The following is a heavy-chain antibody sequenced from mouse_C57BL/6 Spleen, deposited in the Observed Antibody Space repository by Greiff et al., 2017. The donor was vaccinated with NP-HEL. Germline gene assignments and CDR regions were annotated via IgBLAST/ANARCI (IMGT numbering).Heavy chain of an antibody. V-gene: IGHV7-3*01. CDR3: ARYEGATVPYWYFDV. J-gene: IGHJ1*03. D-gene: IGHD1-1*01. CDR1: GFTFTDYY. CDR2: IGNKANGYTT. Sequence: EVKLVESGGGLVQPGGSLSLSCAASGFTFTDYYMSWVRQPPGKALEWLGFIGNKANGYTTEYSASVKGRFTISRDNSQSILYLQMNALRAEDSATYYGARYEGATVPYWYFDVWGTGTTVTVSS.